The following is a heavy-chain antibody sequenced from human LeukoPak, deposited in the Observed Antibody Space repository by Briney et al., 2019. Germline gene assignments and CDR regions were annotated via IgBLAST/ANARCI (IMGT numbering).Heavy chain of an antibody. CDR3: ARGLKYSSGRFDY. D-gene: IGHD6-19*01. Sequence: ASVKVSCKVSGYTLTELSMHWVRQAPGKGLEWMGGFDPEDGETIYAQKFQGRVTMTRNTSISTAYMELSSLRSEDTAVYYCARGLKYSSGRFDYWGQGTLVTVSS. V-gene: IGHV1-24*01. CDR2: FDPEDGET. CDR1: GYTLTELS. J-gene: IGHJ4*02.